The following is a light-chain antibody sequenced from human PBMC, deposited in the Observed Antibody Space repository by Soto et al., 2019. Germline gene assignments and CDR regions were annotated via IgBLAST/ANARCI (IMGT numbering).Light chain of an antibody. J-gene: IGLJ1*01. Sequence: QSVLTQPPSASGTPGQRVTISCSGSSSNIGSNTVNWYQQLPGTAPKLLIYSNNQRPSGVPDRFSGSKSGTSASLAISGLQSEFEANYYCAAWDDSLNGQVFGTGTKVTDL. CDR1: SSNIGSNT. V-gene: IGLV1-44*01. CDR3: AAWDDSLNGQV. CDR2: SNN.